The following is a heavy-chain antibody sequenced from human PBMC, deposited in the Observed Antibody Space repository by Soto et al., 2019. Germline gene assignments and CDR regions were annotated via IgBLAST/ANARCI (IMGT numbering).Heavy chain of an antibody. Sequence: SETLSLTCTVSGGSISSYYWSWIRQPPGKGLEWIGYIYYSGSTNYNPSLKSRVTISVDTSKNQFSLKLSSVTAADTAVYYCARPGYCIGGSCQEDAFVIWGPGTMVTVSS. V-gene: IGHV4-59*08. CDR1: GGSISSYY. CDR2: IYYSGST. CDR3: ARPGYCIGGSCQEDAFVI. J-gene: IGHJ3*02. D-gene: IGHD2-15*01.